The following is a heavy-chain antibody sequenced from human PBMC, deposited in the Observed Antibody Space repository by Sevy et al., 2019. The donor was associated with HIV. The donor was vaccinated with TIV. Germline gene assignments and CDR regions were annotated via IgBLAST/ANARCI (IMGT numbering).Heavy chain of an antibody. CDR2: ISCSGGSI. J-gene: IGHJ5*02. Sequence: GGSLRLSRTASGFTFSSYDMNWVRQAPGKGLEWVSKISCSGGSIDYADSLKGRFTISRDNAKNSWNLAMNSLRAEDTAVYYCTRNGGDFDNEFDPWGQGTLVTVSS. V-gene: IGHV3-48*03. D-gene: IGHD3-22*01. CDR1: GFTFSSYD. CDR3: TRNGGDFDNEFDP.